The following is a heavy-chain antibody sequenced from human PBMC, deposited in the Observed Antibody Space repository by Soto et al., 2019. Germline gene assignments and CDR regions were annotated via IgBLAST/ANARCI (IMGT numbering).Heavy chain of an antibody. Sequence: EVRLLDSGGGLVQPGGSLRLSCAASGFTFSNYVMTWVRQGPAKGLEWVSGISGSGGRSYYADSVKGRFTISIDNSKSSLYLHMHSLRAEDTSVYYCAKAYFVWSSEQPYYFDYWGHGTLVTVSS. CDR2: ISGSGGRS. CDR1: GFTFSNYV. V-gene: IGHV3-23*01. D-gene: IGHD3-16*01. J-gene: IGHJ4*01. CDR3: AKAYFVWSSEQPYYFDY.